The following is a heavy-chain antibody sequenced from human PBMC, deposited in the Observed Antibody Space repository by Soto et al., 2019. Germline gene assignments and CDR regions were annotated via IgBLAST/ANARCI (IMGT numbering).Heavy chain of an antibody. Sequence: GGSLRLSCAASGFTFSSYLMHWVRQAPGKGLVWVSRINSGGTYTSYADSVKGRFTISRDNAKNTLYLQMNSLRAEDTAVYYCALSLWGAYLNYWGQGALVTVSS. CDR2: INSGGTYT. D-gene: IGHD3-3*01. CDR3: ALSLWGAYLNY. V-gene: IGHV3-74*01. J-gene: IGHJ4*02. CDR1: GFTFSSYL.